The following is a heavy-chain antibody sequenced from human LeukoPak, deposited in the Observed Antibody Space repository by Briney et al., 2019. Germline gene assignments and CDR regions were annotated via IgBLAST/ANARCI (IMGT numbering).Heavy chain of an antibody. Sequence: PSETLSLTCSVSGGSIGDYYWSWIRQTPGKGLEWIAYSHSSGTTKYNPSLESRVTMSVDTSKNQFSLKMSSVTAADTAVYYCARHRGYSYGRRYYYYYYYGMDVWGQGTTVTVSS. CDR2: SHSSGTT. D-gene: IGHD5-18*01. CDR1: GGSIGDYY. V-gene: IGHV4-59*08. CDR3: ARHRGYSYGRRYYYYYYYGMDV. J-gene: IGHJ6*02.